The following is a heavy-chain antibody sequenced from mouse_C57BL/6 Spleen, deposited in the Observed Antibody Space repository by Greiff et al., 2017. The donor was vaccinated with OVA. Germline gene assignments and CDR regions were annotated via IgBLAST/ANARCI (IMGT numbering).Heavy chain of an antibody. D-gene: IGHD1-1*01. CDR2: IIPGSGGT. CDR1: GYAFTNYL. CDR3: ARRGYYYGSSYYAMDY. Sequence: QVQLQQSGAELVRPGTSVKVSCKASGYAFTNYLIEWVKQRPGQGLEWIGVIIPGSGGTNYNEKFKGKATLTADKSSITAYMQLSSLTSEYSAGYCCARRGYYYGSSYYAMDYWGQGTSVTVSS. J-gene: IGHJ4*01. V-gene: IGHV1-54*01.